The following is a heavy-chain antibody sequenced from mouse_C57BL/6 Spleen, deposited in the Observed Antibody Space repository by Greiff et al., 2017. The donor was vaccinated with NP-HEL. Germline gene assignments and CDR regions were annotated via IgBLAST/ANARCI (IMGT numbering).Heavy chain of an antibody. CDR1: GFPITSGYY. Sequence: VHLVESGPGLVKPSQSLFLTCSITGFPITSGYYWIWIRQSPGKPLEWMGYITHSGETFYNPSLQSPISITRETSKNQFFLQLNSVTTEDTAMYYCAGAVYDYDPWFAYWGQGTLVTVSA. J-gene: IGHJ3*01. CDR2: ITHSGET. V-gene: IGHV12-3*01. D-gene: IGHD2-4*01. CDR3: AGAVYDYDPWFAY.